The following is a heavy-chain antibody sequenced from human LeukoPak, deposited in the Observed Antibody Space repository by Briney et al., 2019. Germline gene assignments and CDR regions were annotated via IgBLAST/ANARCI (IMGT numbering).Heavy chain of an antibody. D-gene: IGHD3-22*01. CDR2: IYYSGST. CDR3: ARDMSYYDSSGYYQSNNWFDP. Sequence: KPSQTLSLTCTVSGGSISSGGYYWSWIRQHPGKGLEWIGYIYYSGSTYYNPSLKSRVTISVDTSKNQFSLKLSSVTAADTAVYYCARDMSYYDSSGYYQSNNWFDPWGQGTLVTVSS. J-gene: IGHJ5*02. CDR1: GGSISSGGYY. V-gene: IGHV4-31*03.